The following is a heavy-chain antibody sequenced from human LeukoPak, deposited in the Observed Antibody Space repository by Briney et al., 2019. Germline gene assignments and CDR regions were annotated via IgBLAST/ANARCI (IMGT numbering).Heavy chain of an antibody. J-gene: IGHJ3*02. Sequence: ASVKVSCKASGYTFTGYYMHWVRQAPGQGLEWMGRFNPNSGGTNYAQKFQGRVTMTRDTSISTAYMELSRLRSDDTAVYYCARERIGYYDSSGYAFDIWGQGTMVTVSS. D-gene: IGHD3-22*01. CDR3: ARERIGYYDSSGYAFDI. V-gene: IGHV1-2*06. CDR2: FNPNSGGT. CDR1: GYTFTGYY.